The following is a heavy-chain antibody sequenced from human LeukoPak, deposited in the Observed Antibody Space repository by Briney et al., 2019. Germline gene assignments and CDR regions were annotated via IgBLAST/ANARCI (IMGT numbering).Heavy chain of an antibody. CDR1: GGSISGDY. J-gene: IGHJ4*02. CDR3: ATSSSHITVPDY. D-gene: IGHD6-6*01. V-gene: IGHV4-30-2*01. CDR2: IYHSGST. Sequence: SETLSLTCAVYGGSISGDYWCWIRQPPGKGLEWIGYIYHSGSTYYNPSLKSRVTISVDRSKNQLSLKLSSVTAADTAVYYCATSSSHITVPDYWGQGTLVTVSS.